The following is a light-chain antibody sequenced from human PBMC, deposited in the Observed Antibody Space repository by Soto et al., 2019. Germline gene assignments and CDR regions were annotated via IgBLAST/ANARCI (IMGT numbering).Light chain of an antibody. CDR2: GSS. V-gene: IGLV1-40*01. J-gene: IGLJ2*01. CDR3: QSYDSSLSGLL. Sequence: QPVLTQPPSVSGAPGQRVNISCTGSSSNIGAGYDVHWYQWLPGTAPKLLIYGSSYRPSGVPDRFSGSKSGTSASLAITGLQAEDEADYLCQSYDSSLSGLLFGGGTKLTVL. CDR1: SSNIGAGYD.